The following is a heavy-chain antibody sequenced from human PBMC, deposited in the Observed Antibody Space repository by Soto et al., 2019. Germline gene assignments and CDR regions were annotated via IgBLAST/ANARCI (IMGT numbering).Heavy chain of an antibody. Sequence: EVQLLESGGGLVQPGGSLRLSCAASGFTFSSYAMSWVRQAPGKGLEWVSAISGSGGSTYYADSVKGRFTISRDNSKNTLYLQMNSLRAEDTAVYYCAKLIRMITFGGVGVDYWGQGTLVTVSS. CDR3: AKLIRMITFGGVGVDY. CDR2: ISGSGGST. D-gene: IGHD3-16*01. J-gene: IGHJ4*02. V-gene: IGHV3-23*01. CDR1: GFTFSSYA.